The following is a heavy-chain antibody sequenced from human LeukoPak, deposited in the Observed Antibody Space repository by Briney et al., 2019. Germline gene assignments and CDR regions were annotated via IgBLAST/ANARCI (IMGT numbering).Heavy chain of an antibody. D-gene: IGHD2-2*01. CDR1: GYTFTSYG. V-gene: IGHV1-18*01. CDR3: ARDPPRGYCSSTSCYGDY. J-gene: IGHJ4*02. CDR2: IRAYNGNT. Sequence: ASVKVSCKASGYTFTSYGISWERQAPGQGLEWMGWIRAYNGNTNYAQKLQGRVTMTTDTSTSTAYMELRSLRSDDTAVYYCARDPPRGYCSSTSCYGDYWGQGTLVTVSS.